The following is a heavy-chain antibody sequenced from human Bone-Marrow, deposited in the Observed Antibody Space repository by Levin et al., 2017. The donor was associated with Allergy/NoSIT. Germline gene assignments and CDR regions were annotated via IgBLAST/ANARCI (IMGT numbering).Heavy chain of an antibody. Sequence: SETLSLTCTVSGVSITSGNYYWSWIRQPAGKGLEWIGHIYTSGNTKYNPSLKSRVTISVDTSKNQFSLKLRSVTAADTAVYYCARLLQYYYYYMDVWGKGTTVTVSS. CDR1: GVSITSGNYY. V-gene: IGHV4-61*09. CDR2: IYTSGNT. D-gene: IGHD5-24*01. CDR3: ARLLQYYYYYMDV. J-gene: IGHJ6*03.